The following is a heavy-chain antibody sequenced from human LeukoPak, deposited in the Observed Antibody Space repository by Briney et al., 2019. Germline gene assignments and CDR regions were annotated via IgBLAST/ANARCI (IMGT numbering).Heavy chain of an antibody. V-gene: IGHV3-23*01. J-gene: IGHJ4*02. D-gene: IGHD2-2*02. CDR3: AKTEAPAAIRAGSDY. Sequence: GGSLRLSCAASGFTFSNYGMSWVRQAPGKGLEWVSTIGGSGSATYNAGSVKGRFTTSRDNSINTLYLQMNSLRAEDTAVYYCAKTEAPAAIRAGSDYWGQGTLVTVSS. CDR2: IGGSGSAT. CDR1: GFTFSNYG.